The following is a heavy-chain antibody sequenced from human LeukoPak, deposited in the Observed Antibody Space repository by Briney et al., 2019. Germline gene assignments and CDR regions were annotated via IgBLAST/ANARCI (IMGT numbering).Heavy chain of an antibody. CDR3: AAPYYYGSGSLLNYYYGMDV. V-gene: IGHV3-11*06. Sequence: GGSLRLSCAASGFTFSDYYMSWIRQAPGKGLEWVSYISSTSSDTNYADSVKGRSTISRDNAKKSLFLQMNSLRAEDTGVYYCAAPYYYGSGSLLNYYYGMDVWGKGTTVTVSS. D-gene: IGHD3-10*01. CDR2: ISSTSSDT. CDR1: GFTFSDYY. J-gene: IGHJ6*04.